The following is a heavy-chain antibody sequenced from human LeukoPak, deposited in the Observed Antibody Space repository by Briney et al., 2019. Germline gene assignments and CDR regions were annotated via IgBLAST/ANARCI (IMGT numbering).Heavy chain of an antibody. CDR1: GGSFSGYY. Sequence: SETLSLTCAVYGGSFSGYYWSWIRQPPGKGLEWIVEINHSGSTNYNPSLKSRVTISVDTSKNQFSLKLSSVTAADTAVYYCARGGRRNYGDYEVWFDPWGQGTLVTVSS. CDR3: ARGGRRNYGDYEVWFDP. D-gene: IGHD4-17*01. V-gene: IGHV4-34*01. CDR2: INHSGST. J-gene: IGHJ5*02.